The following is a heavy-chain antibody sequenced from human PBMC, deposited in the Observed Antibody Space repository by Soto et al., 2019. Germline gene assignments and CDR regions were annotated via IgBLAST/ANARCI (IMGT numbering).Heavy chain of an antibody. Sequence: GASVKVSCKASGYTFTSYSFNWVRQAPGQGLEWMGWISGYNGNTNYAQNFQGRVTMTTDTSTSTAYMELRSLRSDDTAVYYCAKVRGIAVAADYWGQGTLVTVSS. V-gene: IGHV1-18*04. J-gene: IGHJ4*02. CDR3: AKVRGIAVAADY. CDR1: GYTFTSYS. D-gene: IGHD6-19*01. CDR2: ISGYNGNT.